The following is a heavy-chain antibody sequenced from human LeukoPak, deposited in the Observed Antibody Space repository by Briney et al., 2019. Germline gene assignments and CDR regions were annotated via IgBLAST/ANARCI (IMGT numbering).Heavy chain of an antibody. CDR1: GYTFTSYG. CDR3: ARHPGVEYYYDSSGFYY. D-gene: IGHD3-22*01. J-gene: IGHJ4*02. CDR2: ISAYNGNT. V-gene: IGHV1-18*01. Sequence: GASVKVSCKASGYTFTSYGISWVRQAPGQGLEWMGWISAYNGNTNYAQKLQGRVTMTTDTSTSTAYVELRSLRSDDTAVYYCARHPGVEYYYDSSGFYYWGQGTLVTVSS.